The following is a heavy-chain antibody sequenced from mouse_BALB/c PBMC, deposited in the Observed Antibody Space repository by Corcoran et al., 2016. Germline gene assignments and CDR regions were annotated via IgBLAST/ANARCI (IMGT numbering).Heavy chain of an antibody. J-gene: IGHJ2*01. CDR2: INPNNGGT. CDR1: GYTFTDYN. D-gene: IGHD4-1*01. V-gene: IGHV1-18*01. Sequence: VLLQQSGPDLVKPGASVKIACKASGYTFTDYNMDWVKQSHGKSLEWIGDINPNNGGTIYNQKFKGKATLTVDKSSSTAYMELRSLTSEDTTVYYCASGLTGTLDYWGQGTTLTVSS. CDR3: ASGLTGTLDY.